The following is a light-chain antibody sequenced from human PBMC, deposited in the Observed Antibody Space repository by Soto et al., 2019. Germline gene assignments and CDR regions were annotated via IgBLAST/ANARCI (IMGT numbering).Light chain of an antibody. Sequence: DTVMTQYPATLSVSPWEIATLSCRASQSVSSNLAWYQQKSGRAPRLLIYDASTRATGIPARFSGSGSGTEFTLTINSLQSEDFAVYYCQQRNDWRRGTFGQGTRLEIK. CDR3: QQRNDWRRGT. J-gene: IGKJ5*01. CDR2: DAS. CDR1: QSVSSN. V-gene: IGKV3-15*01.